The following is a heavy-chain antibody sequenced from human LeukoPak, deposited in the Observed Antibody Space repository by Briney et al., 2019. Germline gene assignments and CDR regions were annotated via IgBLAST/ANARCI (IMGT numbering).Heavy chain of an antibody. CDR3: ARVAYYDFWSGYFRNYYYYMDV. J-gene: IGHJ6*03. Sequence: ASVKVSCKASGYTFTSYDINWVRQATGQGLEWMGWMNPNSGNTGYAQKFQGRVTITRNTSISTAYMELSSLRSEDTAVYYCARVAYYDFWSGYFRNYYYYMDVWGKGTTVTVSS. CDR1: GYTFTSYD. CDR2: MNPNSGNT. D-gene: IGHD3-3*01. V-gene: IGHV1-8*01.